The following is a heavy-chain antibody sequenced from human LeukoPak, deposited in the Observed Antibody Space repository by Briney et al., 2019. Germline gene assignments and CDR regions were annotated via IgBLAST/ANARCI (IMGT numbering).Heavy chain of an antibody. CDR1: GFTFSSYG. J-gene: IGHJ4*02. CDR3: AKDLGYGDYSVFDY. D-gene: IGHD4-17*01. Sequence: GESLRLSCAVSGFTFSSYGMSWVRQAPGKGLEWVSIISGSGGRTYYADSVKGRFTISRDNSKNTLYLQMNSLRAEDTAVYYCAKDLGYGDYSVFDYWGQGTLVTVS. CDR2: ISGSGGRT. V-gene: IGHV3-23*01.